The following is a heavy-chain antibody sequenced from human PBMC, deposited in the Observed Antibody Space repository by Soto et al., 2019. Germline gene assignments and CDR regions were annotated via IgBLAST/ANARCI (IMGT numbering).Heavy chain of an antibody. CDR1: GFTFSSYG. V-gene: IGHV3-33*01. D-gene: IGHD2-15*01. Sequence: QVQLVESGGGVAQPEKSLRLSCTASGFTFSSYGMHWVRQVPGKGLEWVALIWYDGSKKYYADSVKGRFTISRDNSKNTLFLQMNSGRAEDTAVYHCARDGYCSGGICYRLLSFDYWGQGTLVTVSS. CDR3: ARDGYCSGGICYRLLSFDY. CDR2: IWYDGSKK. J-gene: IGHJ4*02.